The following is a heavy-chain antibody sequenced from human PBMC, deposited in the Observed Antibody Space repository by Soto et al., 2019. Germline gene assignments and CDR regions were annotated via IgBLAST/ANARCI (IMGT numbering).Heavy chain of an antibody. CDR2: ISAYNGNT. J-gene: IGHJ6*03. CDR3: ARGLPGPATVTTPYYYYYYMDV. Sequence: ASVKVSCKASGYTFTSYGISWVRQAPGQGLEWMGWISAYNGNTNYAQKLQGRVTMTTDTSTSTAYMELRSLRSDDTAVYYCARGLPGPATVTTPYYYYYYMDVWGKGTTVTVSS. D-gene: IGHD4-17*01. V-gene: IGHV1-18*01. CDR1: GYTFTSYG.